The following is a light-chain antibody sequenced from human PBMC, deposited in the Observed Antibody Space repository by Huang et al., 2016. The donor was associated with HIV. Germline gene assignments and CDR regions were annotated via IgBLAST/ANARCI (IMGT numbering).Light chain of an antibody. V-gene: IGKV1-33*01. CDR2: DAS. Sequence: DIQMTQSPSSLSASVGDRVTITCQASQDISNYLNWYQQKPGKARKVLIYDASNLETGVPSRFSGSGSGTDFTFTISSLQPEDIATYYCQQYNNLPTFGPGTKVHIK. J-gene: IGKJ3*01. CDR3: QQYNNLPT. CDR1: QDISNY.